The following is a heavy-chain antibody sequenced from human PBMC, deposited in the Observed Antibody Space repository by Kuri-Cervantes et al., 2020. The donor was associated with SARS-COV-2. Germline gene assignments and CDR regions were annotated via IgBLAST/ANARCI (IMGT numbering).Heavy chain of an antibody. CDR2: IIPIFATS. D-gene: IGHD2-8*01. Sequence: SVQVSCKASGYTFTGYYMHWVRQAPGQGLEWMGGIIPIFATSNYAQKFQGRVTITADESTSTAYMELSSLRSEDTAVYYCARSRLTGYYYYGMDVWGQGTTVTVSS. CDR3: ARSRLTGYYYYGMDV. V-gene: IGHV1-69*13. J-gene: IGHJ6*02. CDR1: GYTFTGYY.